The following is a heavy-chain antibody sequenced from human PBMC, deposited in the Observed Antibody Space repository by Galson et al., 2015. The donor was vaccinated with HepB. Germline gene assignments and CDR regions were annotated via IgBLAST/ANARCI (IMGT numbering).Heavy chain of an antibody. D-gene: IGHD4/OR15-4a*01. Sequence: QSGAEVKMPGEFLKISCKTSGYNFNRYWIAWVRQMPGKGLEWMGIIFPDDSDTRYSPSFQGRVTISTDKSINTAYLQWRSLEASDTAAYYCASADWTMVDPYYFDYWGQGTLVTVSS. CDR1: GYNFNRYW. CDR2: IFPDDSDT. V-gene: IGHV5-51*01. CDR3: ASADWTMVDPYYFDY. J-gene: IGHJ4*02.